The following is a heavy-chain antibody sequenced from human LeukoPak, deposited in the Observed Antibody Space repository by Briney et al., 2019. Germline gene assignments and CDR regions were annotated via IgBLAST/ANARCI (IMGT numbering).Heavy chain of an antibody. CDR1: GFTFSSYG. CDR2: ISYDGSNK. D-gene: IGHD6-19*01. J-gene: IGHJ4*02. Sequence: GGSLRLSCAASGFTFSSYGMHWVRQAPGKGLEWVAVISYDGSNKYYADSVKGRFTISRDNSKNTLYVQMNSLRAEDTAVYYCAKDYSSGWYGFEYWGQGTLVTVSS. CDR3: AKDYSSGWYGFEY. V-gene: IGHV3-30*18.